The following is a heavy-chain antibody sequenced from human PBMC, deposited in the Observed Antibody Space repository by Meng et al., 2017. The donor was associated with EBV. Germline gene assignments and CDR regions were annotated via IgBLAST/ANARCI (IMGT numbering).Heavy chain of an antibody. Sequence: VGSGGGVVQTGRSLRLSCAASGFTFSNYGFHWVPQAPGKGPEWVAIIPSDASHNKYYADSVKGRFTISRDNSKNTLYLQMNSLRTEDTAVYYCAKDLSGRFNPWGQGTLVTVSS. J-gene: IGHJ5*02. CDR2: IPSDASHNK. V-gene: IGHV3-30*18. CDR1: GFTFSNYG. CDR3: AKDLSGRFNP. D-gene: IGHD1-14*01.